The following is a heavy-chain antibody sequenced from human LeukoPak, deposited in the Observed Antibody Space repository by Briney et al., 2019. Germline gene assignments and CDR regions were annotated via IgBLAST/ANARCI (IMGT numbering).Heavy chain of an antibody. V-gene: IGHV3-7*01. J-gene: IGHJ4*02. CDR3: ARDGYLAGLDY. D-gene: IGHD5-18*01. CDR1: GFTFSRHW. Sequence: PGGSLRLSCEVSGFTFSRHWMTWVRQAPGKGLEWVASIKDDGNQKIYVDPVKGRFTISRDNVKNSLSLQMNSLRGEASAVYYCARDGYLAGLDYWGQGTLVTVSS. CDR2: IKDDGNQK.